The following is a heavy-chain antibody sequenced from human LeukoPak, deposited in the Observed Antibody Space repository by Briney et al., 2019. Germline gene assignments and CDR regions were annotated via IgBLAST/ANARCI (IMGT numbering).Heavy chain of an antibody. CDR1: GFTFSSYS. Sequence: GGSLRLSCAASGFTFSSYSMNWVRQAPGKGLDWVGFIRRKANGGTTEYAASVKGRFTISRDDSKSIAYLQMNSLKIDDTAVYYCTSGYCSGGSCEDYWGQGTLVTVSS. CDR2: IRRKANGGTT. V-gene: IGHV3-49*04. CDR3: TSGYCSGGSCEDY. D-gene: IGHD2-15*01. J-gene: IGHJ4*02.